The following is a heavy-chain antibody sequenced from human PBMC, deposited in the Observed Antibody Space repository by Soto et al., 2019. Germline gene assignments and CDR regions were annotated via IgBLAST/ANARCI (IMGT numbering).Heavy chain of an antibody. CDR2: INAGTGNT. D-gene: IGHD6-13*01. Sequence: QVQLVQSGAEVVKPGASVKVSCKASGYSFTSYAMFWVRQAPGQRLEWMGWINAGTGNTKYSQKLQGRVTITRDTSASTAHMDLSVLRSEDTAVYYCARGGSSSWTSLDYWGQGTLVTVSS. V-gene: IGHV1-3*01. J-gene: IGHJ4*02. CDR1: GYSFTSYA. CDR3: ARGGSSSWTSLDY.